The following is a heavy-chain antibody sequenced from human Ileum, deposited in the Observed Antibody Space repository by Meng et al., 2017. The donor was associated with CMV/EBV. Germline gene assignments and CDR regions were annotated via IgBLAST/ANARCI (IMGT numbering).Heavy chain of an antibody. CDR2: INPNTGGA. Sequence: ASVKVSCKACGYTFTGYYMHWLRQAPGQGLEWMGWINPNTGGANYAQKFQGRVTMIRDTTIRTAYMGLSSLTSDDTAMYYCVRDPRGAQDYYFDYWGQGTLVTVSS. V-gene: IGHV1-2*02. CDR1: GYTFTGYY. D-gene: IGHD3/OR15-3a*01. CDR3: VRDPRGAQDYYFDY. J-gene: IGHJ4*02.